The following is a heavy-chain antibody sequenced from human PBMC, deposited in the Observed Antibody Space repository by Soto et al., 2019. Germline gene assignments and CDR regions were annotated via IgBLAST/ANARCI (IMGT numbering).Heavy chain of an antibody. CDR1: GGSFSGYY. J-gene: IGHJ3*02. Sequence: QVQLQQWGAGLLKPSETLSLTCAVYGGSFSGYYWSWIRQPPGKGLECIGEINHSGSTNYNPSLKSRITISIDTCNNQFSLKLSSVTATDTAVNYCAREGGIVEGDAFDIWGQGKMVTVTS. V-gene: IGHV4-34*01. D-gene: IGHD2-15*01. CDR3: AREGGIVEGDAFDI. CDR2: INHSGST.